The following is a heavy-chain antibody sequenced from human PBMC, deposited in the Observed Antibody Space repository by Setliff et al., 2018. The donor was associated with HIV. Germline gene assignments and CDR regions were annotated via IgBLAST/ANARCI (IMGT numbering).Heavy chain of an antibody. V-gene: IGHV4-61*02. CDR2: IYTSGST. D-gene: IGHD3-10*01. J-gene: IGHJ3*01. Sequence: PSETLSLTCTVSGGSISSGSYYWSWIRQPAGKGLEWIGRIYTSGSTNYNPSLKSRVTMSVDASKNQLSLKLRSVTAADTAVYYCARARITMIGGRLEPYAFDRWGQGTKVTVSS. CDR3: ARARITMIGGRLEPYAFDR. CDR1: GGSISSGSYY.